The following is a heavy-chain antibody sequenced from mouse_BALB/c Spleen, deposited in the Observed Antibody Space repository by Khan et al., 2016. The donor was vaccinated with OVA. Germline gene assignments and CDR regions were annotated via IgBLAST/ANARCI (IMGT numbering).Heavy chain of an antibody. V-gene: IGHV3-2*02. D-gene: IGHD1-2*01. J-gene: IGHJ2*01. CDR2: ISYSGST. CDR1: GYSITSGYG. Sequence: VQLKQSGPGLVKPSQSLSLTCTVTGYSITSGYGWNWIRQFPGNKLEWMGYISYSGSTNYNPSLKSRISITRDTSKNQFFLQLNSVTTEDTATYYCARTARKKYWGQGTTLTVSS. CDR3: ARTARKKY.